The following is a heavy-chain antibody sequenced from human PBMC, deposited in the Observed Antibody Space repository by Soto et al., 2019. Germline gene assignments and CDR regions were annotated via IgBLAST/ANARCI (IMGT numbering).Heavy chain of an antibody. CDR2: ISGSGGST. V-gene: IGHV3-23*01. D-gene: IGHD4-17*01. CDR1: GFTFSSYA. Sequence: GGSLRLSCAASGFTFSSYAMSWVRQAPGKGLEWVSAISGSGGSTYYADSVKGRFTISRDNSKNTLYLQMNSLRAEDTAVYYCAKDPGYVTTVTTVDYWGQGTLVTVSS. CDR3: AKDPGYVTTVTTVDY. J-gene: IGHJ4*02.